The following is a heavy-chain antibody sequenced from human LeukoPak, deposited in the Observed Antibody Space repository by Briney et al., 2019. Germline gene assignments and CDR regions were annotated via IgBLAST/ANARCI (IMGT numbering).Heavy chain of an antibody. V-gene: IGHV4-34*01. CDR3: ARVRLRATPNWFDP. CDR1: GGSSSGYY. J-gene: IGHJ5*02. D-gene: IGHD4-17*01. Sequence: PSETLSLTCAVYGGSSSGYYWSWIRQPPGKGLEWIGEISHSGSTNYNPSLKSRVTISVDTSKNQFSLKLSSVTAADTAVYYCARVRLRATPNWFDPWGQGTLVTVSS. CDR2: ISHSGST.